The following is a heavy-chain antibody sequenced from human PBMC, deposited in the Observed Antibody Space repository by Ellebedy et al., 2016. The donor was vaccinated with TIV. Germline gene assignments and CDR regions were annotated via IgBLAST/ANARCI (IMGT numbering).Heavy chain of an antibody. J-gene: IGHJ4*02. CDR2: ITSSSIYI. CDR1: GFTFSSYT. V-gene: IGHV3-21*04. CDR3: VRDQNV. Sequence: GESLKISXAASGFTFSSYTMNWVRQAPGKGLEWLSSITSSSIYIYYADSVTGRFTISTDSSKNTLYLQMDSLSAEDTALYYCVRDQNVWGQGTLVTVSS.